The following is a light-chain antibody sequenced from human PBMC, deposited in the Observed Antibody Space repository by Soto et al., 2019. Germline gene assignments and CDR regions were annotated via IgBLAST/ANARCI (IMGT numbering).Light chain of an antibody. J-gene: IGKJ2*01. CDR1: QSISSY. CDR3: QQSYSTPYT. Sequence: DIQMTQSPSSLSASVGDRVTITCRASQSISSYLNWYQQKPGKAPKLLIYAASSLQSGVPSRFSGSGSGTDFTLTISSLQPEEFATYYGQQSYSTPYTVGQGTKREI. V-gene: IGKV1-39*01. CDR2: AAS.